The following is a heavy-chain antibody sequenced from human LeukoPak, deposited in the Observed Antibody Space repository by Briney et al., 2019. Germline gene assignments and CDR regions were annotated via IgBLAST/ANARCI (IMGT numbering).Heavy chain of an antibody. CDR2: ISTYNGKT. Sequence: ASVKVSCKASGYTFTRYGITWVRQAPGQGLEWMGWISTYNGKTNYAQKVQDRVTMTTDTSTSTVYMESRSLRSDDTALYFCARDFSNFSYGTWFDPWGQGTLVTVSS. J-gene: IGHJ5*02. D-gene: IGHD1-1*01. CDR3: ARDFSNFSYGTWFDP. CDR1: GYTFTRYG. V-gene: IGHV1-18*01.